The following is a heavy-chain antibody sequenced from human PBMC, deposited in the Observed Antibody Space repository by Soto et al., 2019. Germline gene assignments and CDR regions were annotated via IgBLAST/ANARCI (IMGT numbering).Heavy chain of an antibody. CDR3: ARDTSVGVVTVGNAFDI. V-gene: IGHV3-30*04. D-gene: IGHD3-3*01. CDR1: GFTFSSYA. Sequence: GGSLRLSCAASGFTFSSYAMHWVRQAPGKGLERVAVISYDGSNKYYADSVKGRFTISRDNSKNTLYLQMNSLRAEDTAVYYCARDTSVGVVTVGNAFDIWGQGTMVTVSS. CDR2: ISYDGSNK. J-gene: IGHJ3*02.